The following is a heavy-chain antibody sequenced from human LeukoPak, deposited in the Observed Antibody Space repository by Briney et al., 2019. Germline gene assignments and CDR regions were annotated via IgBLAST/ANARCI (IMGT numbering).Heavy chain of an antibody. CDR2: IYYSGST. Sequence: PSETLSLTCTVSGGSISSSSYYWGWIRQPPGKGLEWIGSIYYSGSTNYNPSLKSRVTISVDTSKNQFSLKLSSVTAADTAVYYCARDNCGGDCYSNWFDPRGQGTLVTVSS. CDR3: ARDNCGGDCYSNWFDP. V-gene: IGHV4-39*07. J-gene: IGHJ5*02. D-gene: IGHD2-21*02. CDR1: GGSISSSSYY.